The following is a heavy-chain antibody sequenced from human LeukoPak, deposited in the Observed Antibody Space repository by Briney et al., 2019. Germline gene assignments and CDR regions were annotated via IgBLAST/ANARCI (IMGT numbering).Heavy chain of an antibody. CDR1: GYTFTGYY. V-gene: IGHV1-2*04. D-gene: IGHD6-19*01. CDR3: ARSVAGTVGDY. CDR2: INPNSGGT. J-gene: IGHJ4*02. Sequence: ASVKVSCNASGYTFTGYYMHWVRQAPGQGLEWMGWINPNSGGTNYAQKFQGWVTMTRDTSISTAYMELSRLRSDDTAVYYCARSVAGTVGDYWGQGTLVTVSS.